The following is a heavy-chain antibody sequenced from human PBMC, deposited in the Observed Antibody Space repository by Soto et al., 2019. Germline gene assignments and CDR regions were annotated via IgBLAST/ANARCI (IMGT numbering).Heavy chain of an antibody. Sequence: SVKVSCKASGGTFSSYTISWVRQAPGQGLEWMGRIIPILGIANYAQKFQGRVTITADKSTSTAYMELSSLRSEDTAVYYCALAFLVFHDSRWARPFCYWGQGTLVTVSS. CDR3: ALAFLVFHDSRWARPFCY. CDR2: IIPILGIA. D-gene: IGHD3-3*02. CDR1: GGTFSSYT. V-gene: IGHV1-69*02. J-gene: IGHJ4*01.